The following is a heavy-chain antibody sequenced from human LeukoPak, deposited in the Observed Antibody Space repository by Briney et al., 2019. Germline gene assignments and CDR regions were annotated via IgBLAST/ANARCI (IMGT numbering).Heavy chain of an antibody. CDR3: AKEVAKIVAWDS. J-gene: IGHJ4*02. CDR1: GFTFRNYG. CDR2: ISDDAGGT. V-gene: IGHV3-30*18. Sequence: GGSLRLSCAASGFTFRNYGMHWVRQAPGKGLEWVAVISDDAGGTNYANSVKGRFTISRDNSKNTLYLEMSSLRVEDTALYYCAKEVAKIVAWDSWGQGTLVTVSS. D-gene: IGHD3-22*01.